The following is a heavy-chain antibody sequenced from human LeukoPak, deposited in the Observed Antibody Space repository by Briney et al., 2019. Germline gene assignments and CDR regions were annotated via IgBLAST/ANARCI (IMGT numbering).Heavy chain of an antibody. V-gene: IGHV4-61*01. D-gene: IGHD2-15*01. CDR1: GYSISSGYY. J-gene: IGHJ5*02. Sequence: SETLSLTCTVSGYSISSGYYWSWIRQPPGKGLEWIGYIYYSGSTIYNPSLNSRVTISVDTSKNQFSLKLSSVTPADTAVYYCARDLCSGGSCYPGWLDPWGQGTLVTVSS. CDR3: ARDLCSGGSCYPGWLDP. CDR2: IYYSGST.